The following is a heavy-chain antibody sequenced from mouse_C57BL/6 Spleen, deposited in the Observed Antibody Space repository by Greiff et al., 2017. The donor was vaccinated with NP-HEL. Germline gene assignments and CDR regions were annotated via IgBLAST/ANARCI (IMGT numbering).Heavy chain of an antibody. CDR3: ARLESSGYYAMDY. J-gene: IGHJ4*01. CDR2: IHPNSGST. D-gene: IGHD3-2*02. CDR1: GYTFTSYW. V-gene: IGHV1-64*01. Sequence: VQLQQSGAELVKPGASVKLSCKASGYTFTSYWMHWVKQRPGQGLEWIGMIHPNSGSTNYNEKFKSKATLTVDKSSSTAYMQLSSLTSEDSAVYYCARLESSGYYAMDYWGQGTSVTVSS.